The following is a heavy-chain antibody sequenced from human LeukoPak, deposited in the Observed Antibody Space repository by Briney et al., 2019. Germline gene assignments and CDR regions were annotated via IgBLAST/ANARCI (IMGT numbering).Heavy chain of an antibody. Sequence: ASVKVSRKASGYTFTSYDINWVRQATGQGLEWMGWMNPNSGNTGYAQKFQGRVTMTEDTSTDTAYMELTSLRSEDTAVYYCATAGYSSGWYVRDYWGQGTLVTVSS. J-gene: IGHJ4*02. D-gene: IGHD6-19*01. CDR2: MNPNSGNT. CDR1: GYTFTSYD. V-gene: IGHV1-8*02. CDR3: ATAGYSSGWYVRDY.